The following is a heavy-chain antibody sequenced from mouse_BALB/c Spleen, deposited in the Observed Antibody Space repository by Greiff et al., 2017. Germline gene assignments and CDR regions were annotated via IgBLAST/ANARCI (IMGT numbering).Heavy chain of an antibody. CDR3: ARSLGYAMDY. J-gene: IGHJ4*01. CDR1: GFTFSDYY. V-gene: IGHV5-4*02. CDR2: ISDGGSYT. Sequence: EVKLMESGGGLVKPGGSLKLSCAASGFTFSDYYMYWVRQTPEKRLEWVATISDGGSYTYYPDSVKGRFTISRDNAKNNLYLQMSSLKSEDTAMYYCARSLGYAMDYWGQGTSVTVSS.